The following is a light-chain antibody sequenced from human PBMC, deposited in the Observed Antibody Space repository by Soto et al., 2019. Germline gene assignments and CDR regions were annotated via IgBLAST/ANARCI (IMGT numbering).Light chain of an antibody. CDR3: QQYGTSPLT. Sequence: EIVLTQSPGTLSLSPGERATLSCRASQSVYINSLAWYQQKPGQPPSLLIYGAATRASDVPDRFSGSGSGADFALTIDRLEPEDFALYYCQQYGTSPLTFGPGTRVD. J-gene: IGKJ3*01. V-gene: IGKV3-20*01. CDR2: GAA. CDR1: QSVYINS.